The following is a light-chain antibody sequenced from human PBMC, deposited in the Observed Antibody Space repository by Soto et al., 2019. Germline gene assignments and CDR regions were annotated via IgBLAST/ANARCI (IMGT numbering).Light chain of an antibody. Sequence: EIVMTQSPATLSVSPGERATLSCRASQSVSSNLAWYQQKPGQAPRLLIYGASTRATGVPGRFSGSGSGTEFTRTISSLQAEDFAVYYCQQYNNWPLTFGGGTKVEIK. CDR3: QQYNNWPLT. CDR1: QSVSSN. CDR2: GAS. J-gene: IGKJ4*01. V-gene: IGKV3-15*01.